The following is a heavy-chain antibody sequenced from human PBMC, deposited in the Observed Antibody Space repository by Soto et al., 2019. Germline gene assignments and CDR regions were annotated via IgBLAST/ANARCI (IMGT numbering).Heavy chain of an antibody. V-gene: IGHV3-30*03. Sequence: QVQLVESGGGVVQPERSLRLSCAASGFTFSRYGMHWVRQTPGKGLEWVAVISDNGSDKYYGDSVKGRFTISRDNSKNTLDLQMNSLRAEDTVVYFCARDPFGQTYPVVYDYWGQGTLVTVSS. CDR1: GFTFSRYG. CDR3: ARDPFGQTYPVVYDY. D-gene: IGHD3-3*01. CDR2: ISDNGSDK. J-gene: IGHJ4*02.